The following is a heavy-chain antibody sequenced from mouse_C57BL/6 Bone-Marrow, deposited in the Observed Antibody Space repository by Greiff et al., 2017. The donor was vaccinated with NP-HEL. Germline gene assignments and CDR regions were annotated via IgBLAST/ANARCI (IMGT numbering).Heavy chain of an antibody. Sequence: EVKLKESGPGMVKPSQSLSLTCTVTGYSITSGYDWHWIRHFPGNKLEWMGYISYSGSTNYNPSLKSRISITHDTSKNHFFLKLNSVTTEDTATYYCARGAYYGSSYVPFAYWGQGTLVTVSA. D-gene: IGHD1-1*01. CDR1: GYSITSGYD. CDR3: ARGAYYGSSYVPFAY. V-gene: IGHV3-1*01. CDR2: ISYSGST. J-gene: IGHJ3*01.